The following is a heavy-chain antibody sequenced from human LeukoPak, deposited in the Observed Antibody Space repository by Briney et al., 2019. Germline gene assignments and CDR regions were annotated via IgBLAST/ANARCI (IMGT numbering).Heavy chain of an antibody. V-gene: IGHV4-59*01. CDR2: TYYSGNT. D-gene: IGHD3-22*01. Sequence: ASETLSLTCTVSGGSMTNYYWTWIRQSPGKGLEWIGHTYYSGNTNYNPSLKSRVTISIDTSKNQFSLKLSSVTAADTAVYYCTRGRAYYDSTGYYHWGRGILVTVSS. CDR3: TRGRAYYDSTGYYH. CDR1: GGSMTNYY. J-gene: IGHJ4*02.